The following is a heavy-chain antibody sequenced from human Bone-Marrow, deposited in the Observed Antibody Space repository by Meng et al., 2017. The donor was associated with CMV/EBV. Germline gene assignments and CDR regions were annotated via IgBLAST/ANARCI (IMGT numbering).Heavy chain of an antibody. J-gene: IGHJ6*02. D-gene: IGHD2-21*02. CDR1: GGTFSSYA. V-gene: IGHV1-69*05. Sequence: SAKVSCKASGGTFSSYAISWVRQAPGQGLEWMGGIIPIFGTANYAQKFQGRFTITTDESTSTAYMELSSLRSEDTAVYYCARQSPWRLITPAYYYYNCMDVWGQGTTVTVAS. CDR2: IIPIFGTA. CDR3: ARQSPWRLITPAYYYYNCMDV.